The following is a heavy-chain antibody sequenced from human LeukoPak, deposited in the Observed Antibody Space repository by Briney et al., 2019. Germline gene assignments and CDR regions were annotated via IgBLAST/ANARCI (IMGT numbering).Heavy chain of an antibody. Sequence: SETLSLTCTVSGVSINSGDYYWSSIRQHPGKSLEWIGYNHYSGSSCYIPSLKSRVTISLDTSKNQFSLELTSVTAADTAVYYCARRGVGKAFDHWGQGTLVTVSS. CDR3: ARRGVGKAFDH. V-gene: IGHV4-31*03. CDR2: NHYSGSS. J-gene: IGHJ5*02. CDR1: GVSINSGDYY. D-gene: IGHD3-10*01.